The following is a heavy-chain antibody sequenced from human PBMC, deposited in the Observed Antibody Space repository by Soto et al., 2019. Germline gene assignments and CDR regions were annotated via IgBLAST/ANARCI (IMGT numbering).Heavy chain of an antibody. CDR3: AREVSIAGAPDAFDV. V-gene: IGHV3-48*03. D-gene: IGHD6-13*01. Sequence: GGSLRLSCTASGFTFSSFEINWVRQALGKGLEWISYISTTGNTKYYADSLRGRFTISRDNARNTVYLQMDSLRDEDTALYYCAREVSIAGAPDAFDVWGQGTMVTVSS. J-gene: IGHJ3*01. CDR2: ISTTGNTK. CDR1: GFTFSSFE.